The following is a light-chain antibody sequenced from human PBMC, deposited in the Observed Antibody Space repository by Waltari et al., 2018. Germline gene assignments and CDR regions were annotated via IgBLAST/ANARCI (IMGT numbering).Light chain of an antibody. Sequence: EIVMTQSPATLSVSPGESATLSCRASQSVSSDSAWSQQKPCQAPRLLIYRASTRATGIAARFIGSGSATEFTLPISSLQSEDFAAYYCQQYNNWPPWTFGQGTKVEIK. J-gene: IGKJ1*01. CDR1: QSVSSD. CDR3: QQYNNWPPWT. V-gene: IGKV3-15*01. CDR2: RAS.